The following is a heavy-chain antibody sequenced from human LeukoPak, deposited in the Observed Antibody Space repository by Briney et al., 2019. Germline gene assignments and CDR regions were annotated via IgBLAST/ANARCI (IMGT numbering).Heavy chain of an antibody. J-gene: IGHJ3*02. V-gene: IGHV3-11*04. D-gene: IGHD1-26*01. CDR1: GLTCSDYY. CDR2: ISSGGSTI. Sequence: GRSLRPSCAASGLTCSDYYMAWIRQAPGKGLECVSYISSGGSTIHYADSVQGRFTISRDNARNSLYLQMNNLRAEDTADYYCVRGGLGREILIFDIWGQGTMVAVSS. CDR3: VRGGLGREILIFDI.